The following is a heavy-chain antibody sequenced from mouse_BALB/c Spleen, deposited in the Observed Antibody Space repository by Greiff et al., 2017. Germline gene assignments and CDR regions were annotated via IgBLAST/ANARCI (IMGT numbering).Heavy chain of an antibody. V-gene: IGHV1-4*01. D-gene: IGHD1-1*01. J-gene: IGHJ3*01. CDR2: INPSSGYT. CDR1: GYTFTSYT. CDR3: AREYYGSSYEGWFAY. Sequence: QVQLKQSGAELARPGASVKMSCKASGYTFTSYTMHWVKQRPGQGLEWIGYINPSSGYTNYNQKFKDKATLTADKSSSTAYMQLSSLTSEDSAVYYCAREYYGSSYEGWFAYWGQGTLVTVSA.